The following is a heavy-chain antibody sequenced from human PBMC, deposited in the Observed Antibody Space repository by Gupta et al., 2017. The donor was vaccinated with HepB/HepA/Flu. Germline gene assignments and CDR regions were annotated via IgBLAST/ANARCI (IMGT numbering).Heavy chain of an antibody. CDR1: GFTFSSYA. D-gene: IGHD1-26*01. CDR3: ARGGSIVGVPVYTLFDY. V-gene: IGHV3-23*01. Sequence: EVQLLESGGGLVQPGGSLRISCAGSGFTFSSYAMTWVRQAPGKGLEWVSVISGSGGSTYYADSVKGRFTISRDNSKNTLYLQMNSLRAEDTAVYYCARGGSIVGVPVYTLFDYWGQGTLVTVSS. CDR2: ISGSGGST. J-gene: IGHJ4*02.